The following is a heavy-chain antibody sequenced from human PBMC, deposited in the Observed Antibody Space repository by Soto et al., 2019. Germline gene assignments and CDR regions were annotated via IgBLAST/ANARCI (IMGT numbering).Heavy chain of an antibody. CDR3: ARQQPGIAVAGTELVYYYYGMDV. V-gene: IGHV1-69*01. D-gene: IGHD6-19*01. CDR2: IIPIFGTA. CDR1: GGTFSSYA. Sequence: QVQLVQSGAEVKKPGSSVKVSCKASGGTFSSYAISWVRQAPGQGLEWMGGIIPIFGTANYAQKFQGRVTITADESTRPTYMELSRLRSEDTAVYYCARQQPGIAVAGTELVYYYYGMDVWGQGTTVTVSS. J-gene: IGHJ6*02.